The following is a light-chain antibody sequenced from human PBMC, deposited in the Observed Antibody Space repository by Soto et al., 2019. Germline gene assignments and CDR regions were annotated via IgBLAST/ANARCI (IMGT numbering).Light chain of an antibody. J-gene: IGLJ3*02. CDR3: SPYTAFSTWV. Sequence: QSVLTQPASVSGSPGQSITISCTGTSNDVGGYNYVSWYQQHPGKAPQLIIYEVSNRPSGVSHRFSGSKSGDTASLTISGLQAEDGADYYCSPYTAFSTWVFGGGTKLTVL. CDR2: EVS. V-gene: IGLV2-14*01. CDR1: SNDVGGYNY.